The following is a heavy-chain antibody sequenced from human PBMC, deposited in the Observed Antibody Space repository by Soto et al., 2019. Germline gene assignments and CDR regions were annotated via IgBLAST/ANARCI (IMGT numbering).Heavy chain of an antibody. J-gene: IGHJ5*02. CDR2: IYYSGST. V-gene: IGHV4-59*08. CDR3: ARRLPYNWFDP. CDR1: GGSISSYY. Sequence: PSETLSLTCTVSGGSISSYYWSWIRQPPGKGLEWIGYIYYSGSTNYNPSLKSRVTISVDTSKNQFSLKLSSVTAADTAVYYCARRLPYNWFDPWGQGTLVTVSS.